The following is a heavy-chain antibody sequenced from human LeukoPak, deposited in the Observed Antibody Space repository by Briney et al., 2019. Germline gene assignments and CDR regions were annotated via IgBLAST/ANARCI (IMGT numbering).Heavy chain of an antibody. Sequence: GESLKISCKGSGYSFANYWIGWVRQVLGKGLEWMGIIYPGDSQTRYSPSFQGQVTISADKFISTAYLQWSSLKASDTAIYYCARSSVNWFDPWGQGTLVTVSS. CDR1: GYSFANYW. CDR2: IYPGDSQT. CDR3: ARSSVNWFDP. J-gene: IGHJ5*02. D-gene: IGHD3-3*01. V-gene: IGHV5-51*01.